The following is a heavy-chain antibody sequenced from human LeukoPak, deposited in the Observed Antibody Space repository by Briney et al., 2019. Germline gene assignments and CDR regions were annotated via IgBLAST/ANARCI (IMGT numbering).Heavy chain of an antibody. D-gene: IGHD6-13*01. Sequence: PWETLSLTCDVDGGSFSGYYWGWIRQPPGKGLEWIGEINHSGSTNYNPSLKSRVTISVDASKNQFSLKLSSVTAADTAVYYCARGRRGYSSDWYTVDPFDIWGQGTTVTVSS. CDR1: GGSFSGYY. J-gene: IGHJ3*02. V-gene: IGHV4-34*01. CDR2: INHSGST. CDR3: ARGRRGYSSDWYTVDPFDI.